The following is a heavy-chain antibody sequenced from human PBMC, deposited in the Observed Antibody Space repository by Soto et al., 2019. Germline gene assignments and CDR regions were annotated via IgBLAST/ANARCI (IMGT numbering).Heavy chain of an antibody. CDR1: GGFVSSGTYY. CDR2: MSHSGGT. V-gene: IGHV4-34*01. D-gene: IGHD1-1*01. Sequence: QVQLQQWGAGLLKPSETLSLTCAVYGGFVSSGTYYWSWIRQPPGKGLEWVGEMSHSGGTHFNPSPRSRATISEDTSKNQFSLKMRSPTAADTALYYCARVERGTATTVVDAFDIWGPGTMVTVSS. J-gene: IGHJ3*02. CDR3: ARVERGTATTVVDAFDI.